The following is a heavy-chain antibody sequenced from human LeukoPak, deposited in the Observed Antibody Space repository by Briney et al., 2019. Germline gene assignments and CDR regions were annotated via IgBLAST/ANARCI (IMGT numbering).Heavy chain of an antibody. Sequence: ASVKVSCKASGYTFTSYGISWVRQAPGQGLEWMGWISAYNGNTNYAQKLQGRVTMTTDTSTSTAYMELRSLRSDDTAVYYCARDEATYYYDSGGYYGVYWGQGTLVTVSS. CDR3: ARDEATYYYDSGGYYGVY. J-gene: IGHJ4*02. D-gene: IGHD3-22*01. CDR2: ISAYNGNT. CDR1: GYTFTSYG. V-gene: IGHV1-18*01.